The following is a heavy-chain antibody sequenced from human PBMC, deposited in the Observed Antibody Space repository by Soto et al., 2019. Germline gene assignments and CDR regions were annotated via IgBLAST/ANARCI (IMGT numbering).Heavy chain of an antibody. J-gene: IGHJ4*02. D-gene: IGHD4-17*01. V-gene: IGHV3-74*01. CDR1: GFTFSSYW. CDR3: ARGDPYDYGDYPLDY. CDR2: INSDGSST. Sequence: GGSLRLSCAASGFTFSSYWMHWVRQAPGKGLVWVSRINSDGSSTSYADSVKGRFTISRDNAKNTLYLQMNSLRAEDTAVYYCARGDPYDYGDYPLDYWGQGTLVTVSS.